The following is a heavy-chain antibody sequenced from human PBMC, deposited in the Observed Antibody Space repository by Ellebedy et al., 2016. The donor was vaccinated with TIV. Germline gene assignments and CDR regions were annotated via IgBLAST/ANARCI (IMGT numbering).Heavy chain of an antibody. CDR3: ARNWGPL. CDR1: GFNLRSFW. CDR2: VKEDGNDK. D-gene: IGHD3-16*01. J-gene: IGHJ4*02. Sequence: PGGSLRLSCATSGFNLRSFWMSWVRQAPGKGLEWVANVKEDGNDKYYVDSVKGRFTISRDNAKNSLYLQMNSLRAEDTAVYYCARNWGPLWGQGTLVTVSS. V-gene: IGHV3-7*01.